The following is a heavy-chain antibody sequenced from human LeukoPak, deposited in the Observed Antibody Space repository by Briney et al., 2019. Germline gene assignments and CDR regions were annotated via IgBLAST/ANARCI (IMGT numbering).Heavy chain of an antibody. D-gene: IGHD2-15*01. CDR1: GYSISSGYY. CDR2: IYYSGST. J-gene: IGHJ6*03. V-gene: IGHV4-38-2*02. CDR3: ASFYCSGGSCYQYYYYYYMDV. Sequence: SETLSLTCTVSGYSISSGYYWGWIRQPPGKGLEWIGIIYYSGSTYSNPSLRSRVTISVDTSKNQFSLKLGSVTAADTAVYYCASFYCSGGSCYQYYYYYYMDVWGKGTTVTISS.